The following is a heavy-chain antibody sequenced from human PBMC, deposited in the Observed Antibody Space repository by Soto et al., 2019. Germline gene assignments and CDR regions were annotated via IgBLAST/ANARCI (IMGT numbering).Heavy chain of an antibody. CDR2: INQSGRT. J-gene: IGHJ4*02. Sequence: SETLSLTCAVSGGSIISSNWWSWVRQPPGKGLEWIGEINQSGRTNYNPSLKSRVTISVDKSKNQFSLKLTSVTAADTAVYYWARAGLTYYYDESASYHFDYWGQGALVTVSS. CDR3: ARAGLTYYYDESASYHFDY. CDR1: GGSIISSNW. V-gene: IGHV4-4*02. D-gene: IGHD3-22*01.